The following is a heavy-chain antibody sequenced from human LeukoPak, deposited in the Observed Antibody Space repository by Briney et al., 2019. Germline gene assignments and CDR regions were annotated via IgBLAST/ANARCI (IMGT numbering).Heavy chain of an antibody. Sequence: ASVKVSCKASGYTFTGHYMHWVRQAPGQGLEWMGWINPNNGGTNHAQKFQGRVTMTRDTSISTAYMELSSLRSDDTAVYYCASLGVGITLYDYWGQGTLVTVSS. D-gene: IGHD3-22*01. V-gene: IGHV1-2*02. CDR2: INPNNGGT. J-gene: IGHJ4*02. CDR1: GYTFTGHY. CDR3: ASLGVGITLYDY.